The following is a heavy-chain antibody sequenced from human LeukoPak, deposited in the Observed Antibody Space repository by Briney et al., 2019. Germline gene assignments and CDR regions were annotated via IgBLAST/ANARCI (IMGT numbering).Heavy chain of an antibody. V-gene: IGHV3-21*01. CDR2: INPSSNYI. CDR1: GFTLSGYG. D-gene: IGHD4-17*01. Sequence: PGGSLRLSCAASGFTLSGYGMHWVRQAPGKGLEWVSSINPSSNYIYYTDSVKGRFTVSRDNAKNSLFLQMNSLRAEDTAVYYCARAPTDDYGDYSFDYWGQGTLVTVSS. CDR3: ARAPTDDYGDYSFDY. J-gene: IGHJ4*02.